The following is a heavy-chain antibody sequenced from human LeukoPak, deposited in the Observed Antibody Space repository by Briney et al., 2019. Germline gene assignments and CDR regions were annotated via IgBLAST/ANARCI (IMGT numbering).Heavy chain of an antibody. D-gene: IGHD1-26*01. V-gene: IGHV3-48*01. Sequence: YSMNWVRQAPGKGLEWVSYISSSSSTIYYADSVKGRFTISRDNAKNSLYLQMNSLRAEDTAVYYCARLYSGSYYDAFDIWGQGTMVTVSS. CDR3: ARLYSGSYYDAFDI. J-gene: IGHJ3*02. CDR1: YS. CDR2: ISSSSSTI.